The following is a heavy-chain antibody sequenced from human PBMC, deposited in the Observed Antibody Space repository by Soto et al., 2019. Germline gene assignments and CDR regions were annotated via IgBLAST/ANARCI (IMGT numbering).Heavy chain of an antibody. D-gene: IGHD6-19*01. Sequence: QVQLVESGGGVVQPGRSLRLSCAASGFTFSSYAMHWVRQAPGKGLEWVAVISYDGSNKYYADSVKGRFTISRDNSKNTLYLLMNSLRAEDTAVYYCARTPQGVAGTGVVYWGQGTLVTVSS. J-gene: IGHJ4*02. CDR2: ISYDGSNK. CDR1: GFTFSSYA. CDR3: ARTPQGVAGTGVVY. V-gene: IGHV3-30-3*01.